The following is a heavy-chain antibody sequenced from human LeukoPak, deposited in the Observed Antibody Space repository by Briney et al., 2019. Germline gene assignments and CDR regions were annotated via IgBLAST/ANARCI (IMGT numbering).Heavy chain of an antibody. CDR2: IIPIFGTA. Sequence: GASVKVSCKASGGTFSSYAISWVRQASGQGLEWMGGIIPIFGTANYAQKFQGRVTITADESTSTAYMELSSLRSEDTAVYYCATGRYYYDSSGYYYWGQGTLVTVSS. J-gene: IGHJ4*02. CDR3: ATGRYYYDSSGYYY. D-gene: IGHD3-22*01. CDR1: GGTFSSYA. V-gene: IGHV1-69*13.